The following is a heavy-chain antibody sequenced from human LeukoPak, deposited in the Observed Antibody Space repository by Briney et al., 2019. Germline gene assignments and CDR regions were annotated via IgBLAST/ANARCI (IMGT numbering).Heavy chain of an antibody. CDR3: ARGPTMKMDV. D-gene: IGHD3-22*01. Sequence: EGSLRLSCAASGFTFSSYNMNWVRQAPGKGLEWVSAIGGSGVAKFYGDSVKGRFTISRDNSENTLYLQMNSLRAEDTAVYYCARGPTMKMDVWGKGTTVTVSS. CDR2: IGGSGVAK. J-gene: IGHJ6*04. V-gene: IGHV3-23*01. CDR1: GFTFSSYN.